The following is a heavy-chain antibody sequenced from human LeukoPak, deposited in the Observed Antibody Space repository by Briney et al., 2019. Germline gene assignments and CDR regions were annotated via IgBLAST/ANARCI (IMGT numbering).Heavy chain of an antibody. Sequence: PGGSLRLACAVSGLTFGSYDMSWVRQAPGKGLEWVSYINSGGSTTYYADSVKGRFTLSRDNAKNSLYLQMNSLRVEDTAVYYCATSRSTTTPDYWGQGTLVTVSS. D-gene: IGHD2/OR15-2a*01. V-gene: IGHV3-48*03. CDR1: GLTFGSYD. J-gene: IGHJ4*02. CDR3: ATSRSTTTPDY. CDR2: INSGGSTT.